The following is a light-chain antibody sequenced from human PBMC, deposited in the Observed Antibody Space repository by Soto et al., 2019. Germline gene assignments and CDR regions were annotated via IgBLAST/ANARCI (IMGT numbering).Light chain of an antibody. CDR2: GTS. V-gene: IGKV3-20*01. J-gene: IGKJ1*01. CDR1: QSISSSY. CDR3: QQYGSSSWT. Sequence: EIVLTQSPGTLSLSPGERATLSCRTSQSISSSYLAWYQQQPGQAPRLLIYGTSSRATGIPDRFSGSGSGTDFTLTISRQEPQDFAVYYCQQYGSSSWTFGQGTKV.